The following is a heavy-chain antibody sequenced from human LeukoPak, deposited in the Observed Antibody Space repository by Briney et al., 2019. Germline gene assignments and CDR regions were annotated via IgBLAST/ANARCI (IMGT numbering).Heavy chain of an antibody. Sequence: KSSETLSLTCTVSGGSISSYYWSWIRQPAGKGLEWIGRIYTSGSTNYNPSLKSRVTMSVDTSKNQFSLKLSSVTAADTAVYYCARAGGYDFWSGYSYYYYYMDVCGKGTTVTVSS. D-gene: IGHD3-3*01. V-gene: IGHV4-4*07. J-gene: IGHJ6*03. CDR2: IYTSGST. CDR1: GGSISSYY. CDR3: ARAGGYDFWSGYSYYYYYMDV.